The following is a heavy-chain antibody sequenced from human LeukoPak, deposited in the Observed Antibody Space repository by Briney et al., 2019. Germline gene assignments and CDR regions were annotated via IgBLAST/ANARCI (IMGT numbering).Heavy chain of an antibody. V-gene: IGHV3-30*03. J-gene: IGHJ4*02. CDR3: ARGDCNGGSCYLSLTTIDY. CDR2: ISYDGSNK. D-gene: IGHD2-15*01. Sequence: PGGSLRLSCAASGFTFSSYGMHWVRQAPGKGLEWVAVISYDGSNKYYADSVKGRFTISRDNAENSLFLQMNSLRAEDTAVYYCARGDCNGGSCYLSLTTIDYWGQGTLVTVSS. CDR1: GFTFSSYG.